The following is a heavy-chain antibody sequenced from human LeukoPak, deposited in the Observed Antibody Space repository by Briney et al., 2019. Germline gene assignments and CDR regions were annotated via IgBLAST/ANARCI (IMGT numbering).Heavy chain of an antibody. J-gene: IGHJ4*02. CDR1: GRSISSNNYY. CDR3: ARDDKYYDILTGSLWDY. Sequence: SETLSLTCTVSGRSISSNNYYWGWIRQPPGKGLEWIGTINYSGSTYYNTSLKSRVAMSVDTSRNHFSLKLYSVTAADTAVYFCARDDKYYDILTGSLWDYWGQGILVTVSS. D-gene: IGHD3-9*01. V-gene: IGHV4-39*07. CDR2: INYSGST.